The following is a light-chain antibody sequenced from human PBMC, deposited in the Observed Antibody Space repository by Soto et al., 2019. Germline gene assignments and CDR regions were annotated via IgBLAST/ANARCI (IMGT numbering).Light chain of an antibody. CDR1: ESVSTNY. CDR3: QQYGSVPLT. J-gene: IGKJ4*01. V-gene: IGKV3-20*01. CDR2: GAS. Sequence: EIVLTQSPGTLSLSPGERATLYCRASESVSTNYLAWYQQNPGQAPRLLISGASSRATGIPDRFSGSGSGADLTLTINRVEPEDFAVYYCQQYGSVPLTFGGGTKVEIK.